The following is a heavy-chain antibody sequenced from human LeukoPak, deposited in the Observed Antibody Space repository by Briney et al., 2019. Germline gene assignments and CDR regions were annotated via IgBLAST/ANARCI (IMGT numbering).Heavy chain of an antibody. Sequence: SQTLSLTCAISGDSVSSNIAAWNWIRQSPSRGLEWLGRTYYRSKWFNDYAVSVKSRITINPDTSKNQFSLQLNSVTPEDTAVYYCAREGELGIPFNWFDPWGQGTLVTVSS. CDR2: TYYRSKWFN. CDR3: AREGELGIPFNWFDP. V-gene: IGHV6-1*01. D-gene: IGHD1-26*01. J-gene: IGHJ5*02. CDR1: GDSVSSNIAA.